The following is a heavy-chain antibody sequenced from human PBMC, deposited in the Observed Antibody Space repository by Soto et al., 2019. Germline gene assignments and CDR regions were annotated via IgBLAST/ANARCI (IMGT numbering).Heavy chain of an antibody. CDR2: IYPGDSDT. V-gene: IGHV5-51*01. D-gene: IGHD6-19*01. J-gene: IGHJ6*02. Sequence: GESLKISCKGSGYSFTSYWIGWVRQMPGKGLEWMGIIYPGDSDTRYSPSFQGQVTISADKSISTAYLQWSSLKASDTAMYYCAVGQWPTYYYYGMDVWGQGTTVTVSS. CDR1: GYSFTSYW. CDR3: AVGQWPTYYYYGMDV.